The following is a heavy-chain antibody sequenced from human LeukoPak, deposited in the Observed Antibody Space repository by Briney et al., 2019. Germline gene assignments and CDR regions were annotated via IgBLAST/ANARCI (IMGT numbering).Heavy chain of an antibody. CDR2: ISAYNGNT. CDR3: ARVLVVVAATTDHPDY. J-gene: IGHJ4*02. CDR1: GYTFTSYG. V-gene: IGHV1-18*01. D-gene: IGHD2-15*01. Sequence: ASVKVSSKASGYTFTSYGISWVRQAPGQGLEWMGWISAYNGNTNYAPKLQGRVTMTTDTSTSTAYMELRSLRSADTAVYYCARVLVVVAATTDHPDYWGQGTLVTVSS.